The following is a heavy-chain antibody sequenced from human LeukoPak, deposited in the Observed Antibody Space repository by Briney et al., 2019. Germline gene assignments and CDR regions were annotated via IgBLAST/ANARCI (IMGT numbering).Heavy chain of an antibody. Sequence: SVKVSCKASGGTFSSYAISWVRQAPGQGLEWMGGIIPIFGTANYAQKFQGRVTITADESTSTAYMELSSLRSEDTAVYYCARGPVTTSDCYYYYGMDVWGQGTTVTVSS. CDR2: IIPIFGTA. CDR3: ARGPVTTSDCYYYYGMDV. CDR1: GGTFSSYA. D-gene: IGHD4-11*01. J-gene: IGHJ6*02. V-gene: IGHV1-69*13.